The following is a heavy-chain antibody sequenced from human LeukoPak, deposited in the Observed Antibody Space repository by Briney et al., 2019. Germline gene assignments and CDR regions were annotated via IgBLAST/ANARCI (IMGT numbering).Heavy chain of an antibody. CDR3: ARDPTDLRDGYNFFDY. V-gene: IGHV3-30*03. CDR1: GFTFSSYG. J-gene: IGHJ4*02. Sequence: GGSLRLSCAASGFTFSSYGMHWVRQAPGKGLEWVAVISYDGSNKYYADSVKGRFTISRDNSKNTLYLQMNSLRAEDTAVYYCARDPTDLRDGYNFFDYWGQGTLVTVSS. CDR2: ISYDGSNK. D-gene: IGHD5-24*01.